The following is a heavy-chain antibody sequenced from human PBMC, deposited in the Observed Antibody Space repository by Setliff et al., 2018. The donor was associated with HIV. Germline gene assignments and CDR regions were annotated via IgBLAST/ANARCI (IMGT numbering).Heavy chain of an antibody. CDR1: GFAFSTYG. Sequence: PGGSLRLSCAASGFAFSTYGMHWVRQAPGKGLEWVAFIQYDGKRIYYGESVNGRFTISRDNPKNTLYLQMNSLRPEDTAVYYRAKDRSVRDYNYHYLDVWGKGTTVTVSS. V-gene: IGHV3-30*02. CDR3: AKDRSVRDYNYHYLDV. J-gene: IGHJ6*03. CDR2: IQYDGKRI. D-gene: IGHD2-15*01.